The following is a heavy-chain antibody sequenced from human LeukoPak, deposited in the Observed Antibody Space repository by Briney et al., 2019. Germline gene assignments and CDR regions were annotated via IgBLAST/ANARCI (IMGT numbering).Heavy chain of an antibody. V-gene: IGHV3-30*03. Sequence: GRSLRLSCAASGFTFSSYGMHWVRQAPGKGLEWVAVISYDGSNKYYADSVKGRFTISRDNSKNTLYLQMNSLRAEDTAVYYCARAQSGSQGSLVYFDYWGQGTLVTVSS. CDR1: GFTFSSYG. J-gene: IGHJ4*02. D-gene: IGHD1-26*01. CDR2: ISYDGSNK. CDR3: ARAQSGSQGSLVYFDY.